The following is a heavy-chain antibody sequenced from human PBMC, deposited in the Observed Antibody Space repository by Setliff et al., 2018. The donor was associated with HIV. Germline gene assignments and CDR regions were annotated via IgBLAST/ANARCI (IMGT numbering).Heavy chain of an antibody. D-gene: IGHD6-13*01. Sequence: PGGSLRLSCAASGFTFSSYSMNWVRQAPGKGLEWVSSISSSSSYIYYADSVKGRFTISRDNAKNSLYLQMSSLRAEDTAVYYCARDVSYSSSWSNYYYYGMDVWGQGTTFTVSS. J-gene: IGHJ6*02. V-gene: IGHV3-21*01. CDR1: GFTFSSYS. CDR2: ISSSSSYI. CDR3: ARDVSYSSSWSNYYYYGMDV.